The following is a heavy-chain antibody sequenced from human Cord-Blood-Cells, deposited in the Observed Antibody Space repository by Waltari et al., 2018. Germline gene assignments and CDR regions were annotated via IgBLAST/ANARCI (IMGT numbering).Heavy chain of an antibody. Sequence: EVLLVESGGGLVQPGGSLRLSCAAARFTVSSNYLSWVRQAPGKGLEWVSVIYSGGSTYYADSVKGRFTISRHNSKNTLYLQMNSLRAEDTAVYYCARDRVGWFDPWGQGTLVTVSS. CDR3: ARDRVGWFDP. J-gene: IGHJ5*02. CDR2: IYSGGST. CDR1: RFTVSSNY. V-gene: IGHV3-53*04.